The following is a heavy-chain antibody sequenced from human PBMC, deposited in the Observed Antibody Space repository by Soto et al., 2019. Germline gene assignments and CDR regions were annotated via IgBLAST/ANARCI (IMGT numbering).Heavy chain of an antibody. CDR1: GFTFSSYN. CDR3: VRDPPGSHFGY. Sequence: EVQLVESGGGLVQPGGSLRLSCAASGFTFSSYNMNWVRQAPGKGLEWISYITSSSSKYYADSVKGRFTVSRDNAKNSLYLQMNGLRDEDTAVYYCVRDPPGSHFGYWGQGTLVTVSS. CDR2: ITSSSSK. V-gene: IGHV3-48*02. D-gene: IGHD1-26*01. J-gene: IGHJ4*02.